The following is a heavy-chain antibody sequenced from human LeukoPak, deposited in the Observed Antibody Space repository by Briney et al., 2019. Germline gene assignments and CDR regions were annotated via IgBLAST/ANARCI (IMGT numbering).Heavy chain of an antibody. D-gene: IGHD2-15*01. CDR1: GFTFSSYS. V-gene: IGHV3-66*01. CDR2: IYSGGST. CDR3: ARDSTKYSFYDY. Sequence: GGSLRLSCAASGFTFSSYSMNWVRQAPGKGLEWVSVIYSGGSTYYADSVKGRFTISRDNSKNTLYLQMNSLRAEDTAVYYCARDSTKYSFYDYWGQGTLVTVSS. J-gene: IGHJ4*02.